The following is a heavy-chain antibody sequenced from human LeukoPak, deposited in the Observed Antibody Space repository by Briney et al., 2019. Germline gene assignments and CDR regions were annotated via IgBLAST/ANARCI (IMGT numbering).Heavy chain of an antibody. CDR2: INPNSGGT. CDR1: GYTFTGYY. J-gene: IGHJ5*02. CDR3: ARDLYYYDSSGYYP. D-gene: IGHD3-22*01. V-gene: IGHV1-2*02. Sequence: ASVKVSCKASGYTFTGYYMHWVLQAPGQGLEWMGWINPNSGGTNYAQKFQGRVNMTRDTSISTAYMELSRLRSDDTAVYYCARDLYYYDSSGYYPWGQGTLVTVSS.